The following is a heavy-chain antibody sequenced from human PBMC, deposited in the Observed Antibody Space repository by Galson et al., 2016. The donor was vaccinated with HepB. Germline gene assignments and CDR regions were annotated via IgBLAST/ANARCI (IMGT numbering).Heavy chain of an antibody. CDR2: TWYDEINK. V-gene: IGHV3-33*01. J-gene: IGHJ6*02. Sequence: SLRLSCAASGFTFSIYGMHWVRQAPGKGLEWVAVTWYDEINKYYADPVKGRFTISRDYSKNTLYLQMNSLRVDDTAVYYCARASQPYCSSTSCYAGYYHYYGMDVWGQGTTVTVSS. CDR1: GFTFSIYG. D-gene: IGHD2-2*01. CDR3: ARASQPYCSSTSCYAGYYHYYGMDV.